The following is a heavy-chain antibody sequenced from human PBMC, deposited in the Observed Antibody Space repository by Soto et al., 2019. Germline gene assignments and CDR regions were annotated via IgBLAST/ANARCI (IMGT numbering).Heavy chain of an antibody. CDR2: IHTTYGHT. Sequence: VNVSGKGFGYAFPSIAKKWIRQAPGQRLEWIGWIHTTYGHTKYSQSFQDRVSISRDTSASTAYMELSSLRSDDTAVYYCARDFNWGVDYWGQGTPVTVSS. CDR1: GYAFPSIA. V-gene: IGHV1-3*04. J-gene: IGHJ4*02. CDR3: ARDFNWGVDY. D-gene: IGHD7-27*01.